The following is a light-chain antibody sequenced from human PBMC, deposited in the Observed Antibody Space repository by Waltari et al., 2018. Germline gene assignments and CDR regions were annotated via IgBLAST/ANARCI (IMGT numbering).Light chain of an antibody. CDR1: SGHITNV. V-gene: IGLV4-69*01. CDR2: VTSDGSH. Sequence: QLELTQSPSASASLGASVKLTCTLSSGHITNVVAWHQQQPQKGPRDLMKVTSDGSHSRGDEIPDRFPGSSSGAERYLTLASLQSEDEADYYCQTGGHGTWVFGGGTKLTVL. J-gene: IGLJ3*02. CDR3: QTGGHGTWV.